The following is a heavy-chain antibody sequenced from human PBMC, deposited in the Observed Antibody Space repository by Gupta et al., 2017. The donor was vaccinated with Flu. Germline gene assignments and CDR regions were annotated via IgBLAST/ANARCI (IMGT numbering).Heavy chain of an antibody. CDR2: IGIGDTGS. D-gene: IGHD6-19*01. CDR1: AFTLSSYA. J-gene: IGHJ4*02. Sequence: EVQLLDSGGGLVQPGGSLRLSCAASAFTLSSYAESWVRQAPGKGLEWVSSIGIGDTGSYYAGSVKGRFTISRDNSKNTLFLQMNSLRAEDAAVYYCAKSAAKVAGSYYFDHWGQGSLVTVSS. V-gene: IGHV3-23*03. CDR3: AKSAAKVAGSYYFDH.